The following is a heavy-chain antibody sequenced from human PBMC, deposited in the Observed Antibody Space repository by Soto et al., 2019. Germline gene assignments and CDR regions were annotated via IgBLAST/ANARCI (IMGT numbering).Heavy chain of an antibody. J-gene: IGHJ4*02. CDR3: ARQEAPRYCSSPTCFAPFDY. V-gene: IGHV5-51*01. D-gene: IGHD2-15*01. Sequence: GESLKISFQGSGYNFNMFWIGWVRPMPGKGLEWMGIINPDDSETRYSPSFQGQVTISADKSISTAYLQWSSLEASDTAMYYCARQEAPRYCSSPTCFAPFDYWGQGALVTVSS. CDR1: GYNFNMFW. CDR2: INPDDSET.